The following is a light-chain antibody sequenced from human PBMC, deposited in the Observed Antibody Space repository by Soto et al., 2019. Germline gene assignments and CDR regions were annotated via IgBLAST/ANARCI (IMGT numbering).Light chain of an antibody. V-gene: IGLV1-51*01. CDR1: SSNIGNNY. Sequence: QAVVTQPPSVSAAPGQKVTISCSGTSSNIGNNYVSWYQQLPGTAPKLLIYDNNKRPSGIPDRFSGSKSGTSATLGITGLQTGDDADYYCGTWDGSLSAGVFGGGTKLTVL. CDR2: DNN. CDR3: GTWDGSLSAGV. J-gene: IGLJ3*02.